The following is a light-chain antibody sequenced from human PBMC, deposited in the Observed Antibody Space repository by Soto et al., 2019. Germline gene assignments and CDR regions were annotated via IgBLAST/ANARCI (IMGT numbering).Light chain of an antibody. J-gene: IGKJ2*01. Sequence: EIVMTQSPATLPVSPGERATLSCRASQSVTSNLAWYQQKPGQAPRLLIYGASTRATGIPARFSGSGSGTEFSLTISSLQSEDFAVYYCQHYNNRPPYTFGQGTKPEIK. CDR3: QHYNNRPPYT. V-gene: IGKV3-15*01. CDR2: GAS. CDR1: QSVTSN.